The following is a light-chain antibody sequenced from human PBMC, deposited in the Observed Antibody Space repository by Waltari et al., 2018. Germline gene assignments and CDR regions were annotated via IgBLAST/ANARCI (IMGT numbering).Light chain of an antibody. CDR3: QQYDGSSVT. V-gene: IGKV3-20*01. CDR1: QTITGSW. Sequence: EIALTQSPGTLSLSPGERATLSCRASQTITGSWLTWYQRKPGQAPRLLIYGASIRATGIPVRFSGSGSGTDFTLTISRLEPEDFAVYYCQQYDGSSVTFGGGTKV. CDR2: GAS. J-gene: IGKJ4*01.